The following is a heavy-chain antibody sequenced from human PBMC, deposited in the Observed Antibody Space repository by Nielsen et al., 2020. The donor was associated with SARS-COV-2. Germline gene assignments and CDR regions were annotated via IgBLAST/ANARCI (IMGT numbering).Heavy chain of an antibody. Sequence: SLNISCAASGFTFDDYAMHWVRQAPGKGLEWVSGISWNSGSIGYADSVKGRFTISRDNAKNSLYLQMNSLRAEDTALYYCANGLNYWGQGTLVTVSS. J-gene: IGHJ4*02. CDR3: ANGLNY. V-gene: IGHV3-9*01. CDR1: GFTFDDYA. CDR2: ISWNSGSI.